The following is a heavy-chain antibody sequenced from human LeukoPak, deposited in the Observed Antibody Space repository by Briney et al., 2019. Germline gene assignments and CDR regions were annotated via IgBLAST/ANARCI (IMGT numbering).Heavy chain of an antibody. V-gene: IGHV3-21*01. CDR3: ARVPPAGVVVAAMSWYFDL. CDR1: GFTFSSYS. J-gene: IGHJ2*01. D-gene: IGHD2-15*01. CDR2: ISSSSSYI. Sequence: GGSLRLSCAASGFTFSSYSMNWVRQAPGKGLEWVSSISSSSSYIYYADSVKGRFTISRDNAKNSLCLQMNSLRAEDTAVYYCARVPPAGVVVAAMSWYFDLWGRGTLVTVSS.